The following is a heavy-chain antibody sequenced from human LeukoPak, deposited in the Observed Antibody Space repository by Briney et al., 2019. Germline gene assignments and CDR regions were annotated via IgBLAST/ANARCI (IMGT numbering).Heavy chain of an antibody. J-gene: IGHJ4*02. CDR2: IDYSGNT. Sequence: SETLSLTCTVSGGSITGFYWSWIRQPPGKGLEWIGYIDYSGNTKYNPSLKSRATISVDTSKKQFSLKLTSVTAADTAVYYCARQYGSGSYYRYFDYWGQGTLVTVSS. CDR1: GGSITGFY. V-gene: IGHV4-59*01. CDR3: ARQYGSGSYYRYFDY. D-gene: IGHD3-10*01.